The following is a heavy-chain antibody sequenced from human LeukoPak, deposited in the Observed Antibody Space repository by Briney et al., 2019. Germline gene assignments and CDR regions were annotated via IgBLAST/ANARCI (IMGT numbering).Heavy chain of an antibody. J-gene: IGHJ4*02. CDR1: GGSISSGGYY. D-gene: IGHD5-24*01. V-gene: IGHV4-30-2*01. CDR3: ARDGYNSLFDY. Sequence: PSETLSLTCTVSGGSISSGGYYWSWIRQPPGKGLEWIGYIYHSGSTYYNPSLKSRVIISVDRSKNQFSLKLSSVTAADTAVYYCARDGYNSLFDYWGQGTLVTVSS. CDR2: IYHSGST.